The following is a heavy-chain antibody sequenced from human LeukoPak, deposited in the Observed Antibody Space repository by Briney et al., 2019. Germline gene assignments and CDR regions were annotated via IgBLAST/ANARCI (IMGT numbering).Heavy chain of an antibody. CDR2: INPNSGGT. Sequence: ASVKVSCKASGYTFTGYYMHWVRQPPGQGLEWMGWINPNSGGTNYAQKFQGRVTMTRDTSISTAYMELSRLRSDDTAVYYCARYTPGWGEFDYWGQGTLVTVSS. V-gene: IGHV1-2*02. D-gene: IGHD3-16*01. CDR1: GYTFTGYY. J-gene: IGHJ4*02. CDR3: ARYTPGWGEFDY.